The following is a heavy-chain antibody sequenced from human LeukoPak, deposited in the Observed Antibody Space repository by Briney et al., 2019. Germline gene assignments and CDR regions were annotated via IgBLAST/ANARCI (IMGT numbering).Heavy chain of an antibody. J-gene: IGHJ4*02. Sequence: GGSLRLSCAASGFTFSTYAMSWVRQAPGKGLEGVSAISGSGDRIDYADSGGGRFTISRDNSKNTLYLPMNTMRGEDTAVYFCAKAKAKSGSYYFDYWGQGTLVTVSS. CDR2: ISGSGDRI. V-gene: IGHV3-23*01. CDR3: AKAKAKSGSYYFDY. D-gene: IGHD1-26*01. CDR1: GFTFSTYA.